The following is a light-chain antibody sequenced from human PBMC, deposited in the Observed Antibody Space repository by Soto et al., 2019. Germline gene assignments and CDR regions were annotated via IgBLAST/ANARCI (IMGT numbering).Light chain of an antibody. CDR1: QSVGNN. J-gene: IGKJ5*01. V-gene: IGKV3-15*01. CDR3: QQAASFPIT. Sequence: EIVMTQSPATLSVSPGERVTLSCRASQSVGNNLVWYQQKRGRAPRVLIYGGATRATGIPARFSGSGSGTEFTLTINSLQSEDFATYYCQQAASFPITFGQGTRLEIK. CDR2: GGA.